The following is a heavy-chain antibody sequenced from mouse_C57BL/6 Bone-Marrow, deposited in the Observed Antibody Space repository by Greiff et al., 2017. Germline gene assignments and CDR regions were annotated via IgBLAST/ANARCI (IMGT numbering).Heavy chain of an antibody. CDR2: INPYNGGT. D-gene: IGHD2-1*01. CDR3: ARDDYGNFYWYFDV. J-gene: IGHJ1*03. V-gene: IGHV1-19*01. Sequence: VQLQQSGPVLVKPGASVKMSCKASGYTFTDYYMNWVKQSHGKSLEWIGVINPYNGGTSYNQKFKGKATLTVDKSSSTAYMELNSLTSEDSAVCYCARDDYGNFYWYFDVWGTGTTVTVSS. CDR1: GYTFTDYY.